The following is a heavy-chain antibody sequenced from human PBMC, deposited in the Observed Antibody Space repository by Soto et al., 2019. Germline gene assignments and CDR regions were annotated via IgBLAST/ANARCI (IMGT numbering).Heavy chain of an antibody. CDR1: GYTFTSYG. CDR3: ARDRRITIFGVVIPYQNWFDP. CDR2: ISAYNGNT. Sequence: QVQLVQSGAEVKKPGASVKVSCKASGYTFTSYGISWVRQAPGQGLEWMGWISAYNGNTNYAQKLQGRVTMTTDTSTSTAYMELRRLRSDDTAVYYCARDRRITIFGVVIPYQNWFDPWGQGTLVTVSS. D-gene: IGHD3-3*01. V-gene: IGHV1-18*01. J-gene: IGHJ5*02.